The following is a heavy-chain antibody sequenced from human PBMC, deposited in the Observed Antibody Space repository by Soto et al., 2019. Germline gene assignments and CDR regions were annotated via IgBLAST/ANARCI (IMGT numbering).Heavy chain of an antibody. CDR2: IYHSGNT. CDR3: ARRWGEGRVDY. J-gene: IGHJ4*02. CDR1: GGSISSSNW. V-gene: IGHV4-4*02. D-gene: IGHD3-10*01. Sequence: QVQLQESGPGLVKPSGTLSLTCAVSGGSISSSNWWSWVRQPPGKGLEWIGEIYHSGNTNYNPSREGRVTLAVDKSRNQFSLRLGSVTGADTAVYYCARRWGEGRVDYWGQGTLVTVSS.